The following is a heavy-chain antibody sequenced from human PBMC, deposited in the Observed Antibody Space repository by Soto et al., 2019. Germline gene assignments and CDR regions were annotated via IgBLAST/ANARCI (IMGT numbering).Heavy chain of an antibody. CDR3: ARKGTRSGYYYYCMDV. D-gene: IGHD3-10*01. CDR1: GYTFTSYD. CDR2: MNPNSGNT. J-gene: IGHJ6*03. V-gene: IGHV1-8*01. Sequence: ASVKVPCKASGYTFTSYDINWVRQATGQGLEWMGWMNPNSGNTGYAQKFQGRVTMTRNTSISTAYMELSSLRSEDTAVYYCARKGTRSGYYYYCMDVWGKGTTVTVSS.